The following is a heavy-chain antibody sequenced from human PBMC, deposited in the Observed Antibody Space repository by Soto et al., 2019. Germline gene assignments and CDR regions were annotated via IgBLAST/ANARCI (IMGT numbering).Heavy chain of an antibody. Sequence: ASVKGSFKASWYTFTRHYIHRVRQAPGQRLEWMGWINPNSGGTNYAQKFQGWVTMTRDTSISTAYMELSRLRSDDTAVYYCARSFTVTTGGVDYYGMDVWGQGTTVTVSS. CDR3: ARSFTVTTGGVDYYGMDV. J-gene: IGHJ6*02. V-gene: IGHV1-2*04. CDR1: WYTFTRHY. CDR2: INPNSGGT. D-gene: IGHD4-4*01.